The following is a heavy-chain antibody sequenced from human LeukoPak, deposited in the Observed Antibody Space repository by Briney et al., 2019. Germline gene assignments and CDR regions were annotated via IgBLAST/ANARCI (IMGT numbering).Heavy chain of an antibody. CDR2: INPSGGST. Sequence: GASVKVSCKASGYTFTSYYMHWVRQAPGQGLEWMGIINPSGGSTSYAQKFQGRVTMTRDTSTSTVYTELSSLRSEDTAVYYCARDRLASDYGDYESLGYWGQGTLVTVSS. CDR3: ARDRLASDYGDYESLGY. J-gene: IGHJ4*02. CDR1: GYTFTSYY. D-gene: IGHD4-17*01. V-gene: IGHV1-46*01.